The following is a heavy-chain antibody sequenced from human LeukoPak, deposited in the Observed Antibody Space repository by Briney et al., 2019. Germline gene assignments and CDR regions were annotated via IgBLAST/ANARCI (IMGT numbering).Heavy chain of an antibody. CDR2: IKEDGSDK. Sequence: GGSLRLSCAASGFTFSNYWTSWVRQTPGKGLEWVANIKEDGSDKYYVDSLKGRFTISRDNAKNSLCLQMNSLRAEDTAVYYCAKDRTRQAYWGQGTLVTVSS. D-gene: IGHD3-3*01. CDR1: GFTFSNYW. CDR3: AKDRTRQAY. J-gene: IGHJ4*02. V-gene: IGHV3-7*03.